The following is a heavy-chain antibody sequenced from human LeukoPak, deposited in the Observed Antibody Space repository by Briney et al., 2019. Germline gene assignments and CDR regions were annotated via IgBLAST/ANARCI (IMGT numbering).Heavy chain of an antibody. CDR1: GFTFGSYY. Sequence: GRSLRLSCAASGFTFGSYYMHWVRQAPGKGLEWVAVISYDGSNKYYADSVKGRFTISRDNSKNTLYLQMNSLRAEDTAVYYCARAGEPYVSEDAFDIWGQGTMVTVSS. V-gene: IGHV3-30-3*01. CDR3: ARAGEPYVSEDAFDI. CDR2: ISYDGSNK. D-gene: IGHD3-16*01. J-gene: IGHJ3*02.